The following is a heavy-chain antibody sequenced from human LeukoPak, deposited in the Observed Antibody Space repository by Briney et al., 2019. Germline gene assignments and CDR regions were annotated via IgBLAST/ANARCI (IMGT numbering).Heavy chain of an antibody. CDR2: IYYSGST. J-gene: IGHJ3*02. Sequence: SETLSLTCTVSGGTISSYCWSWIRQPPGKGLEWIGYIYYSGSTNYNPSLKSRVTISGDTSKNQFSLKLSSVTAADTAVYYCARENRSGFTRAFDIWGQEPVVTVSS. CDR3: ARENRSGFTRAFDI. V-gene: IGHV4-59*01. CDR1: GGTISSYC. D-gene: IGHD6-19*01.